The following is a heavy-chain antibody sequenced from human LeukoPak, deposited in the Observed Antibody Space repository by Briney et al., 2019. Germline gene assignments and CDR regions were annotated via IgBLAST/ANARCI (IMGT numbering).Heavy chain of an antibody. CDR1: GGSVSSGSYY. CDR2: IYYSGST. J-gene: IGHJ2*01. V-gene: IGHV4-61*01. D-gene: IGHD6-13*01. Sequence: SETLSLTCTVSGGSVSSGSYYWSWIRQPPGKGLEWIGYIYYSGSTNYNPSLKSRVTISVDTSKNQFSLKLSSVTAADTAVYYCARLLVDSSSWYIGYFDLWGRGTLVTVSS. CDR3: ARLLVDSSSWYIGYFDL.